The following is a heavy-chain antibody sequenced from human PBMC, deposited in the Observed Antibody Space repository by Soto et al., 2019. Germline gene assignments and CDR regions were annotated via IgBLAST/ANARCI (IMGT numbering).Heavy chain of an antibody. D-gene: IGHD1-1*01. CDR1: GFTFSSYW. J-gene: IGHJ3*02. V-gene: IGHV3-7*01. Sequence: GGSLRLSCAASGFTFSSYWMSWVRQAPGKGLKWVANIKQDGSEKYYVDSVKGRFTISRDNAKNSLFLQMNSLRAEDTAVYYCARGFERDAFDIWGQGTMVTVSS. CDR3: ARGFERDAFDI. CDR2: IKQDGSEK.